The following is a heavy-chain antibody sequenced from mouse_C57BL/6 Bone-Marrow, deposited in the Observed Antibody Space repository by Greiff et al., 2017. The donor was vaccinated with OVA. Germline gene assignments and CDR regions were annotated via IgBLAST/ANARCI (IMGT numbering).Heavy chain of an antibody. J-gene: IGHJ3*01. CDR2: IDPETGGT. CDR1: GYTFTDYE. Sequence: VQLQQSGAELVRPGASVTLSCKASGYTFTDYEMHWVKQTPVHGLEWIGAIDPETGGTAYNQKFKGKAILTADKSSSTAYMELRSLTSEDSAVYCCTSPDYYDYDGFAYWGQGTLVTVSA. V-gene: IGHV1-15*01. CDR3: TSPDYYDYDGFAY. D-gene: IGHD2-4*01.